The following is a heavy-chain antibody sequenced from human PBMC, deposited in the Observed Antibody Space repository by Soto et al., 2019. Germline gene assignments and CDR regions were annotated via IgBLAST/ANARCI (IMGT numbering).Heavy chain of an antibody. D-gene: IGHD6-13*01. CDR3: ARDGQGYSSSWYPNWFDP. CDR2: ISSSSSYI. V-gene: IGHV3-21*01. J-gene: IGHJ5*02. Sequence: GGSLRLSCAASGFTFSSYSMNWVRQAPGKGLEWVSSISSSSSYIYYADSVKGRFTISRDNAKNSLYLQMNSLRAEDTAVYYCARDGQGYSSSWYPNWFDPWGQGTLVTVSS. CDR1: GFTFSSYS.